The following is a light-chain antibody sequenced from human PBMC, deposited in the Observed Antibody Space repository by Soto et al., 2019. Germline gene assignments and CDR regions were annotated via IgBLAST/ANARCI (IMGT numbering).Light chain of an antibody. CDR1: SSDVSGYNY. CDR3: SSYTTMSTYA. V-gene: IGLV2-14*01. Sequence: QSVLTQPASVSGAPGQSITIACTGTSSDVSGYNYVSWYQQHPGKAPKLMIYDVRNRPSGVSNRFSGSKSVNTASLTISGLQAEDEAEYYCSSYTTMSTYAFGTGTKVTVL. J-gene: IGLJ1*01. CDR2: DVR.